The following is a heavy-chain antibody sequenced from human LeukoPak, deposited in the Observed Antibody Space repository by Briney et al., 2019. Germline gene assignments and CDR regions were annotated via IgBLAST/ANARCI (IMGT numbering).Heavy chain of an antibody. Sequence: GGSLRLSCAASGFTFSSYGMSWVRQAPGKGLEWVSGVSGSGDSTYYADSADSVKGRFTISRDNSKNTVFLQMNSLRAEDTAVYYCAKIKRPLVMFTDTLDYWGQGTLVTVSS. CDR3: AKIKRPLVMFTDTLDY. V-gene: IGHV3-23*01. CDR1: GFTFSSYG. CDR2: VSGSGDST. D-gene: IGHD2/OR15-2a*01. J-gene: IGHJ4*02.